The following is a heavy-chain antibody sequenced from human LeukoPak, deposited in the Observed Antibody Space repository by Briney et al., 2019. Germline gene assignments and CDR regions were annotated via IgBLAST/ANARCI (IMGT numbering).Heavy chain of an antibody. V-gene: IGHV4-59*08. J-gene: IGHJ4*02. CDR1: GGPISRYY. CDR2: IYYSGST. D-gene: IGHD1-26*01. CDR3: ASRNSGTYYSFDY. Sequence: SETLSLTCTVSGGPISRYYWTWIRQPPGRELEWIGYIYYSGSTSYNPSLKSRVTISLDTSKKQFSLKLNSVTAADTAVYYCASRNSGTYYSFDYWGQGTLVTVSS.